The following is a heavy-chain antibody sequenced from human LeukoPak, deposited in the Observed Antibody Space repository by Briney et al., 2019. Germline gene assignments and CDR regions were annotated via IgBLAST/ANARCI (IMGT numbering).Heavy chain of an antibody. CDR1: GFTVSSNY. J-gene: IGHJ4*02. D-gene: IGHD1-1*01. Sequence: GGSLRLSCAASGFTVSSNYMTWVRQAPGKGLEWVAVLYSGGLTYYADSVKGRFTISGDSSKNTLYLQMNSLRVKDTAVYYCARSTIGPTPDYWGQGALVTVSS. CDR3: ARSTIGPTPDY. CDR2: LYSGGLT. V-gene: IGHV3-66*02.